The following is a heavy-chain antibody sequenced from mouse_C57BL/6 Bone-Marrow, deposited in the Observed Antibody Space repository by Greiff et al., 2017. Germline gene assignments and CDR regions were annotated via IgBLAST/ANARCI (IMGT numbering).Heavy chain of an antibody. D-gene: IGHD2-2*01. CDR3: ARWNPLWLRRSDY. V-gene: IGHV1-64*01. Sequence: QVQLQQPGAELVKPGASVKLSCKASGYTFTSYWMTWVQQRPGQGLEWIGMIHPHSGSTNYNEKFKSKATLTVDKSSSTAYMQLSLLTSEDSAVYYCARWNPLWLRRSDYWYQGTALTVTS. J-gene: IGHJ2*01. CDR1: GYTFTSYW. CDR2: IHPHSGST.